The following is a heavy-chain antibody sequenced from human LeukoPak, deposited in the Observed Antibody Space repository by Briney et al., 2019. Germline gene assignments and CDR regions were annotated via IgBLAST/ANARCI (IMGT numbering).Heavy chain of an antibody. CDR1: GGSFSGYY. CDR2: INHSGST. J-gene: IGHJ4*02. Sequence: PSETLSLTCAVYGGSFSGYYWSWIRQPPGKGLEWIGEINHSGSTNYNPSLKSRVTISVDTSKNQFSLKLSSVTAADTAVYYCAREVPYYYDSSGTFDYWGQGTLVTVSS. CDR3: AREVPYYYDSSGTFDY. D-gene: IGHD3-22*01. V-gene: IGHV4-34*01.